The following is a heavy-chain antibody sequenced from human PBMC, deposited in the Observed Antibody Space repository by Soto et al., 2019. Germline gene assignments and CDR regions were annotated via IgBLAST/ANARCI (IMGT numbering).Heavy chain of an antibody. J-gene: IGHJ4*02. D-gene: IGHD2-2*01. V-gene: IGHV1-3*01. CDR3: ARVREYCSITSCYYPGFDY. Sequence: GASVKVSCKAPGYTFTSYAMHWVRQAPGQRLEWMGWINAGNGNTKYSQKFQGRVTITRDTSASTAYMELSSLRSEDTAVYYCARVREYCSITSCYYPGFDYWGQGTLVTVSS. CDR2: INAGNGNT. CDR1: GYTFTSYA.